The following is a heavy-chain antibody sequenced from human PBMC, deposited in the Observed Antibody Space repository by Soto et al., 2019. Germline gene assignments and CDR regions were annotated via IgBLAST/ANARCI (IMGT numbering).Heavy chain of an antibody. CDR3: ARISLSSSWYRRYYFDY. Sequence: SETLSLTCTVSGGSISGYSWSWIRQPPGKGLEWIGYIFYRGSTNCNPSLKSRVTISVDTSKNQFSLKLSSVTAADTATYYCARISLSSSWYRRYYFDYWGQGTLVTVSS. J-gene: IGHJ4*02. CDR2: IFYRGST. D-gene: IGHD6-13*01. CDR1: GGSISGYS. V-gene: IGHV4-59*01.